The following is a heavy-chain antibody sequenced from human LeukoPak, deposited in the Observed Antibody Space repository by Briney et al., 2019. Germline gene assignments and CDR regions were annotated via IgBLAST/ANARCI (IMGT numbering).Heavy chain of an antibody. Sequence: GESLKISCKGSGYSFTSYWIGWVRQMPGKGLEWMGIIYPGDSDTRYSPSFQGQVTISADKSISTAYLQWSSLKASDTAMYYCARGAPSYPLTTVAGYFDYWGQGTLVTVSS. CDR1: GYSFTSYW. V-gene: IGHV5-51*01. CDR3: ARGAPSYPLTTVAGYFDY. D-gene: IGHD4-23*01. CDR2: IYPGDSDT. J-gene: IGHJ4*02.